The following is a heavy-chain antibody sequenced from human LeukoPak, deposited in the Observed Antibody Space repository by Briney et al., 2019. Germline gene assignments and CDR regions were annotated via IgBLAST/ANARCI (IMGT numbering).Heavy chain of an antibody. Sequence: PSGTLSLTCAVSGGSISSSNWWSWVRQPPGKGLEWIGEIYHSGSTNYNPSLKSRVTISVDKSKNQFSLKLSSVTAADTAVYYCARDLDYYGSGSFFNIWGQGTMVTVSS. J-gene: IGHJ3*02. CDR3: ARDLDYYGSGSFFNI. CDR1: GGSISSSNW. V-gene: IGHV4-4*02. D-gene: IGHD3-10*01. CDR2: IYHSGST.